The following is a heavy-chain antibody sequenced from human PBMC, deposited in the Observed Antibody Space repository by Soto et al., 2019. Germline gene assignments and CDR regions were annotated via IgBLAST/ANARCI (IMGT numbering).Heavy chain of an antibody. Sequence: EVQLVESGGGLVQPGGSLRLSCAASGFTFSDYWVNWVRQAPGKGLEWVANIRHDGGEEYYVDSVKGRFTISRDNARSSLYLQMNSLRAEDTAIYYCARFQGGPWYDRYFDLWGQGTLVTVSS. CDR1: GFTFSDYW. CDR3: ARFQGGPWYDRYFDL. J-gene: IGHJ4*02. V-gene: IGHV3-7*01. D-gene: IGHD1-1*01. CDR2: IRHDGGEE.